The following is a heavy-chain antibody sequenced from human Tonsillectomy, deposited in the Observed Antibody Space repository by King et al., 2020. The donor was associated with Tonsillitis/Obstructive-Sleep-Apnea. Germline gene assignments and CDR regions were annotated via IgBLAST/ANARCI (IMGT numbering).Heavy chain of an antibody. Sequence: QLVQSGSELKKPGASVKVSCKASGYTFTNYAINWVRQAPGQGLEWMGWINTNTGNPTYAQGFTGRFVFSLDTSVSTAYLQISSLKVEDTAVYYCPVWGLYDTRGYFPDVFLIGGQGTMVTVSS. CDR1: GYTFTNYA. CDR2: INTNTGNP. D-gene: IGHD3-22*01. J-gene: IGHJ3*02. CDR3: PVWGLYDTRGYFPDVFLI. V-gene: IGHV7-4-1*02.